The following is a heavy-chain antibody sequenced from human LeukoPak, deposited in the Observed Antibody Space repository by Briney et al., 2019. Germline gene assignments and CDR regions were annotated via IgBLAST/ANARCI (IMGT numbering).Heavy chain of an antibody. Sequence: SETLSLTCTVSGGSISSSSYYWGWIRQPPGKGLEWIGSIYYSGSTYYNPSLKSRVTISVDTSKNQFSLKLSSVTAADTAVYYCARDKAYCGGDCSDDYWGQGTLVTVSS. CDR1: GGSISSSSYY. D-gene: IGHD2-21*02. V-gene: IGHV4-39*07. CDR3: ARDKAYCGGDCSDDY. CDR2: IYYSGST. J-gene: IGHJ4*02.